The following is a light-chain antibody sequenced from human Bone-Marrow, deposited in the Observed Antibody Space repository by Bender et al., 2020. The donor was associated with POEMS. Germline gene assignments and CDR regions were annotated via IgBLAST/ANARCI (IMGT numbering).Light chain of an antibody. J-gene: IGLJ1*01. CDR2: EAT. V-gene: IGLV1-47*01. Sequence: QSVLTQPPSASGTPGQSVIISCTGTSSDVGIYSLVSWYQQSPGTSPKLIIYEATKRPSGVSARFSGSKSGTSASLAISGLRSQDEADYYCAAWDDSLNGFYVFGTGTKVTVL. CDR1: SSDVGIYSL. CDR3: AAWDDSLNGFYV.